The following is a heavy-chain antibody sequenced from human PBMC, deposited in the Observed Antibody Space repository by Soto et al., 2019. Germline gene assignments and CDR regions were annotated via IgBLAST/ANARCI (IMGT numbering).Heavy chain of an antibody. CDR1: GFTFSSYW. CDR3: ARDRAYYDILTGYSDY. CDR2: IKQDGSEK. V-gene: IGHV3-7*01. Sequence: GGSLRLSCAASGFTFSSYWMSWVRQAPGKGLEWVANIKQDGSEKYYVDSVKGRFTISRDNAKNSLYLQMNSLRAEDTAVYYCARDRAYYDILTGYSDYWGQGTLVTVSS. J-gene: IGHJ4*02. D-gene: IGHD3-9*01.